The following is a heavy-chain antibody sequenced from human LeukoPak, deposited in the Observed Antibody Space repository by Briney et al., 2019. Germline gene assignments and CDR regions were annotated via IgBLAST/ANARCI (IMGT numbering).Heavy chain of an antibody. CDR2: IHHSGRT. V-gene: IGHV4-38-2*02. D-gene: IGHD2-15*01. CDR3: TRETIRFCSDTDCLQGEF. J-gene: IGHJ4*02. CDR1: GYSISRGYY. Sequence: PSETLSLTCDVSGYSISRGYYWGWVRQSPGKGLEWIANIHHSGRTYYNPSLKSRVTISVDMSKNQIPLKLTSVTAADTAVYHCTRETIRFCSDTDCLQGEFWGQGALVTVSS.